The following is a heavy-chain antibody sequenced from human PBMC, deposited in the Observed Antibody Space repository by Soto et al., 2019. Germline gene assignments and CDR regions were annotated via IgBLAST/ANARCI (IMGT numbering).Heavy chain of an antibody. Sequence: QVQLVQSGAEVKKPGASVKVSCKASGYTFTSYYMHWVRQAPGQGLEWMGIINPSGGSTSYAQKFQGRVTMTRDTSTSTVYMELSSLRSEDTAVYYCARDFGDTAMVGGMDVWGQGTTVTVSS. V-gene: IGHV1-46*01. CDR1: GYTFTSYY. CDR2: INPSGGST. J-gene: IGHJ6*02. D-gene: IGHD5-18*01. CDR3: ARDFGDTAMVGGMDV.